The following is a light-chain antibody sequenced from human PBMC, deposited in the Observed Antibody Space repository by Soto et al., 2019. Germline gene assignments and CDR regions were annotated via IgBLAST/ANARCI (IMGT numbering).Light chain of an antibody. CDR2: DAS. CDR1: QNITRY. J-gene: IGKJ5*01. CDR3: QQRSNWPIT. Sequence: VLTHSTAHLSLSPGERATLSRRASQNITRYLAWYHQKPGQPPRLLIYDASTRATGIPARFSGSGSGTDFTLTISSLEPEDFAVYYCQQRSNWPITFGQGTRLAI. V-gene: IGKV3-11*01.